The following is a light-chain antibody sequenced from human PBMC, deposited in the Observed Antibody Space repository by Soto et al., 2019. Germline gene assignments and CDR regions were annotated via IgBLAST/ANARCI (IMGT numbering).Light chain of an antibody. J-gene: IGKJ4*01. CDR3: QQYEAYPLT. CDR1: QSIKTW. Sequence: DIQLTQSPSTLSASVGDRVTITCRASQSIKTWLAWYQQKSGKAPKLLVYKASSLEGGVPSRFSGSGSATEVTLTISTLQPDDFATYYCQQYEAYPLTFGGGTKVEI. V-gene: IGKV1-5*03. CDR2: KAS.